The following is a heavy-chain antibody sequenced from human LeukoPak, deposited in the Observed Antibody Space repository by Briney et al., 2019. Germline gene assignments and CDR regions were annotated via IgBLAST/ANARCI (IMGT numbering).Heavy chain of an antibody. J-gene: IGHJ4*02. D-gene: IGHD3-22*01. CDR3: ARVGGGGDSSGYYFDY. V-gene: IGHV4-30-4*01. CDR1: GGSISSGDYC. Sequence: PSETLSLTCTVSGGSISSGDYCWSWIRQPPGKGLEWIGYIYYSGSTYYNPSLKSRMTISRDTSKNQFSLKLSSVTAADTAVYYCARVGGGGDSSGYYFDYWGQGSLVTVSS. CDR2: IYYSGST.